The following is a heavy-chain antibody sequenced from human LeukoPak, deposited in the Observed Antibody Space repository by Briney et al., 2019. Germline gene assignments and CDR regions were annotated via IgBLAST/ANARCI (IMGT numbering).Heavy chain of an antibody. V-gene: IGHV4-59*01. CDR2: IYNSGST. Sequence: SETLSLTCTVSGDSISSNYWSWIRQPPGKGLEWIGYIYNSGSTKYSPSLKSRVTISVDTSKNQVSLKLSSVTAADAAVYYCARDKSDYGSLSYYFDYWGQGTLVTVSS. CDR1: GDSISSNY. J-gene: IGHJ4*02. D-gene: IGHD3-10*01. CDR3: ARDKSDYGSLSYYFDY.